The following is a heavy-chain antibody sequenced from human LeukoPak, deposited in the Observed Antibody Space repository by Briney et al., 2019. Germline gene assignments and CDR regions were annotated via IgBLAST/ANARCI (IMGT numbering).Heavy chain of an antibody. D-gene: IGHD2/OR15-2a*01. J-gene: IGHJ4*02. CDR1: GGSFSGYY. V-gene: IGHV4-34*01. Sequence: SETLSLTCAVYGGSFSGYYWSWIRQPPGKGLEWIGEINHSGSTNYNPSLKSRVTMSVDTSKNQFSLKLSSVTAADTAVYYCARLYAGIYADYWGQGTPVTVSS. CDR2: INHSGST. CDR3: ARLYAGIYADY.